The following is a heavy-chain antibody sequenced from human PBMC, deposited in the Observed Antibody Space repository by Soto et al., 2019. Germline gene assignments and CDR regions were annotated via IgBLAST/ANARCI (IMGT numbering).Heavy chain of an antibody. CDR2: IYSGGST. CDR1: GFTVSSNY. Sequence: EVQLVETGGGLIQPGGSLRLSCAASGFTVSSNYMSWVRQAAGKGLEWVSVIYSGGSTYYADSVKGRFTISRDNSKNTLYLQMNSLRAEDTAVYYCATSHYGDYVDYWGQGTLVTVSS. CDR3: ATSHYGDYVDY. J-gene: IGHJ4*02. D-gene: IGHD4-17*01. V-gene: IGHV3-53*02.